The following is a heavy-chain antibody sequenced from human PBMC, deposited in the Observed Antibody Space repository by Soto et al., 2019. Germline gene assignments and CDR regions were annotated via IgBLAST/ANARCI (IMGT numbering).Heavy chain of an antibody. CDR1: GFTFSSYA. Sequence: QVQLVESGGGVVQPGRSLRLSCVASGFTFSSYAMHWVRQALGKGLEWVAVISYDGSNKYYADSVKGRFTISRDNSKNTLYLQMNSLRTEDTSVYYCARAVSSSWGFDYWGQGTLVTVSS. D-gene: IGHD6-13*01. CDR3: ARAVSSSWGFDY. CDR2: ISYDGSNK. V-gene: IGHV3-30-3*01. J-gene: IGHJ4*02.